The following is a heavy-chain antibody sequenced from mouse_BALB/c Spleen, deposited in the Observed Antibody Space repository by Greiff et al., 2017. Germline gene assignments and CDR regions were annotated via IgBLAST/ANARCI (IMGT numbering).Heavy chain of an antibody. Sequence: QVQLQQSGAELARPGASVKMSCKASGYTFTSYTMHWVKQRLGQGLEWIGYINPSSGYTNYNQKFKDKATLTADKSSSTAYMQLSSLTSEDSAVYYCARGASYGTYAMDYWGQGTSVTVSS. CDR2: INPSSGYT. CDR3: ARGASYGTYAMDY. CDR1: GYTFTSYT. J-gene: IGHJ4*01. D-gene: IGHD2-1*01. V-gene: IGHV1-4*01.